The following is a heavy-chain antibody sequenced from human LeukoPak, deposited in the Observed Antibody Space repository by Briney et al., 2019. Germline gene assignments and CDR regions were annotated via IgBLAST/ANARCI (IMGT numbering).Heavy chain of an antibody. J-gene: IGHJ5*02. CDR1: GYTFTSYD. Sequence: ASVKVSCKASGYTFTSYDINWVRQATGQGLEWMGWMIPNSGNTGYAQKFQGRVTITRNTSISTAYMELSSLRSEDTAVYYCARGVWGSGSYYNHVWFDPWGQGTLVTVSS. CDR2: MIPNSGNT. D-gene: IGHD3-10*01. CDR3: ARGVWGSGSYYNHVWFDP. V-gene: IGHV1-8*03.